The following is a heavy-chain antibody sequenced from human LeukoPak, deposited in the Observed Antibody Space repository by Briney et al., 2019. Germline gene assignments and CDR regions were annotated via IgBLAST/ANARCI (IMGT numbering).Heavy chain of an antibody. V-gene: IGHV3-23*01. Sequence: GGSLRLSCAASGFTFSIYAMNWVRQAPGKGLEWVSAVSGSGGSTYHADSVKGRFTISRDNSKNTLYLQMNSLRAEDTAVYYCARDRVAARPNYYYGMDVWGQGTTVTVSS. CDR2: VSGSGGST. J-gene: IGHJ6*02. D-gene: IGHD6-6*01. CDR1: GFTFSIYA. CDR3: ARDRVAARPNYYYGMDV.